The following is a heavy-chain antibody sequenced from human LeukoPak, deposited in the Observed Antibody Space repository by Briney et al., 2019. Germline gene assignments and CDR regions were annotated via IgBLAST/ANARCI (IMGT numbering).Heavy chain of an antibody. V-gene: IGHV3-30*14. CDR2: ISYDGSDE. D-gene: IGHD3-10*01. J-gene: IGHJ6*02. CDR3: ARDSFSGYYYYGMDV. CDR1: GLAFSSYS. Sequence: PGRSLRLSCVASGLAFSSYSMHWVRQAPGKGLEWVGVISYDGSDEYYTDSVKGRFTISRDKSKNTLYLQMNSLRAEDTAVYYCARDSFSGYYYYGMDVWGQGTTVTVSS.